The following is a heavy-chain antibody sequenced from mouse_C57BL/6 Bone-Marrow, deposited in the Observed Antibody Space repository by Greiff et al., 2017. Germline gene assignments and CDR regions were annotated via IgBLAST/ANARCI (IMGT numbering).Heavy chain of an antibody. CDR2: IHPNSGST. J-gene: IGHJ4*01. V-gene: IGHV1-64*01. CDR3: ARRDYSNNYYAMDY. CDR1: GYTFTSYW. D-gene: IGHD2-5*01. Sequence: QVQLQQPGAELVKPGASVKLSCKASGYTFTSYWMHWVKQRPGQGLEWIGMIHPNSGSTNYNEKFKGKATLTVDKSSSTAYMQLSSLTSEDSAVDYGARRDYSNNYYAMDYWGQGTSVTVSS.